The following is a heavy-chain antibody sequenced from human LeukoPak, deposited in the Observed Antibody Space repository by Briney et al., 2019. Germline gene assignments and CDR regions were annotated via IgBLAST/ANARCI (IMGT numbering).Heavy chain of an antibody. V-gene: IGHV3-30-3*01. D-gene: IGHD5-12*01. CDR1: GFTFSGYA. CDR3: VRDNYNGYPDY. Sequence: SGRSLRLSCAASGFTFSGYAMHWVRQAPGKGLEWVAVISYDGSNEYYADSVKGRFTISRDNSKNTLYLQMNSLRAEDTAVYYCVRDNYNGYPDYWGQGTRVTVSS. J-gene: IGHJ4*02. CDR2: ISYDGSNE.